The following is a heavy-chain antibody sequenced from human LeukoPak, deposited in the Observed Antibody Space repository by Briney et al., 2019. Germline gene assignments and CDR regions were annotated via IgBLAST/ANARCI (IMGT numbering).Heavy chain of an antibody. J-gene: IGHJ3*02. Sequence: ASVKVSCKASGYTFTGYYMHWVRQAPGQGLEWMGWINPNSGGTNYAQKLQGRVTLTTDTSTSTAYMELRSLRSDDTAVYYCARDFRSRNIVGATPDAFDIWGQGTMVTVSS. D-gene: IGHD1-26*01. V-gene: IGHV1-2*02. CDR1: GYTFTGYY. CDR2: INPNSGGT. CDR3: ARDFRSRNIVGATPDAFDI.